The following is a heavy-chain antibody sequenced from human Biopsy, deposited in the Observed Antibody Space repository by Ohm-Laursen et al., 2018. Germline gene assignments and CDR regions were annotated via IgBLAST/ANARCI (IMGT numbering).Heavy chain of an antibody. D-gene: IGHD3-10*01. V-gene: IGHV4-30-4*01. CDR1: GGSVRSPDHR. Sequence: SQTLSLTCTVSGGSVRSPDHRWNWVRRAPGKGLEWIGNIYYSWTTFYSPSLRGRVTMDVDTSKNQFSLRLRSVASADTAVYLCARAYFYGVGTSNYFFDSWGQGALVTVSS. CDR3: ARAYFYGVGTSNYFFDS. J-gene: IGHJ4*02. CDR2: IYYSWTT.